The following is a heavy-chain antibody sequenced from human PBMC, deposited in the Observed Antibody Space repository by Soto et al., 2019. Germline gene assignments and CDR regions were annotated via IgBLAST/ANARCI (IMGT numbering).Heavy chain of an antibody. CDR2: INPSGGST. CDR3: ASSIGDCSGGSCVFDY. CDR1: GYTFTSYY. Sequence: QVQLVQSGAEVKKPGASVKVSCKASGYTFTSYYMHWVRQAPGQGLEWVGIINPSGGSTSYAQKFQGRVTMTRDTSTSTVYMELSSLRSEDTAVYYCASSIGDCSGGSCVFDYWGQGTLVTVSS. V-gene: IGHV1-46*03. J-gene: IGHJ4*02. D-gene: IGHD2-15*01.